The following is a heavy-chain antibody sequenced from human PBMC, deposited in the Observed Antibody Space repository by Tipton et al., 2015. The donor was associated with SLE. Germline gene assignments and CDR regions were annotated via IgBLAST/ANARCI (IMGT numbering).Heavy chain of an antibody. CDR3: TRGGIFL. J-gene: IGHJ4*02. V-gene: IGHV4-38-2*02. CDR2: IYQRTST. CDR1: GYSISSGFY. D-gene: IGHD2-21*01. Sequence: TLSLTCSVSGYSISSGFYWGWLRQSPGKGLEWIGSIYQRTSTYYNPSLKSRATISMDTSKNQFSLRLSSVTAADTAVYYCTRGGIFLWGQGKLVTVSS.